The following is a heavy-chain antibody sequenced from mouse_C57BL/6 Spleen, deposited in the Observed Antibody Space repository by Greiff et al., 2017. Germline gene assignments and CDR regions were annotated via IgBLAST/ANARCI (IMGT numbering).Heavy chain of an antibody. CDR3: ARPHSNYGAWFAY. V-gene: IGHV1-55*01. D-gene: IGHD2-5*01. CDR2: IYPGSGST. J-gene: IGHJ3*01. Sequence: QVQLQQPGAELVKPGASVKMSCKASGYTFPSYWITWVKQRPGQGLEWIGDIYPGSGSTNYNEKFKSKATLTVDTSSSTAYMQLSSLTSEDSAVYYGARPHSNYGAWFAYWGQGTLVTVSA. CDR1: GYTFPSYW.